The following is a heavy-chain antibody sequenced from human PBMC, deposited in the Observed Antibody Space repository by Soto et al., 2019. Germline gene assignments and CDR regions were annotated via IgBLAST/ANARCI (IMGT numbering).Heavy chain of an antibody. V-gene: IGHV4-31*03. D-gene: IGHD3-10*01. CDR2: IYYSGST. Sequence: SETLSLTCTVSGGSISSGGYYWSWIRQHPGKGLEWIGYIYYSGSTYYNPSLKSRVTISVDTSKNQFSLKLSSVTAADTAVYYCARVNPRIPMVRGVINWFDPWGQGTLVTVSS. J-gene: IGHJ5*02. CDR1: GGSISSGGYY. CDR3: ARVNPRIPMVRGVINWFDP.